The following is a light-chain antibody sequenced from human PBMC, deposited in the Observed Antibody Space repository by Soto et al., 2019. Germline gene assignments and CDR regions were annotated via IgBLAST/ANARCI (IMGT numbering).Light chain of an antibody. CDR2: DAS. V-gene: IGKV3-11*01. J-gene: IGKJ1*01. CDR3: QRRTCWPQWT. Sequence: PGGRATLSCRASQSVSLSLAWYQQSPGQAPRLLIYDASKRASGIPARFSGSGSGTDFTLTISSLEPEDFAVYYCQRRTCWPQWTFGQGTKVEIK. CDR1: QSVSLS.